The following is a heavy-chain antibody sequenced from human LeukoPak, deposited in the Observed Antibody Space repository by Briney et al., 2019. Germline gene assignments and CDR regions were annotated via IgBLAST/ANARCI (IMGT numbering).Heavy chain of an antibody. CDR2: ISYDGSNK. CDR1: GFTFSSYE. J-gene: IGHJ4*02. D-gene: IGHD3-22*01. CDR3: ARDFLHYYDNSGYTDY. Sequence: GGSLRLSCAASGFTFSSYEMHWVRQAPGKGLEWVAVISYDGSNKYYPDSVKGRFTISRDNSKNTLYLQMNSLRAEDTAVYYCARDFLHYYDNSGYTDYWGQGTVVTVSS. V-gene: IGHV3-30-3*01.